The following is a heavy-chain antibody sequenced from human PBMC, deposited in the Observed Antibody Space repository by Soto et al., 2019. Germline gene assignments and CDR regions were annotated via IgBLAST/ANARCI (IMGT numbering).Heavy chain of an antibody. CDR3: AREYSNSPEAFDF. CDR1: GVSVNSDDYY. D-gene: IGHD6-6*01. J-gene: IGHJ4*02. V-gene: IGHV4-61*03. Sequence: QVQLQESGPGLVKPSETLSLTCTVSGVSVNSDDYYWRWIRQPPGPGLEWIGYIYYTGSTTYNPSLKSRVTISLDTSRNHFSLSLSSVTAADTAVFYCAREYSNSPEAFDFWGRGTLVTVSS. CDR2: IYYTGST.